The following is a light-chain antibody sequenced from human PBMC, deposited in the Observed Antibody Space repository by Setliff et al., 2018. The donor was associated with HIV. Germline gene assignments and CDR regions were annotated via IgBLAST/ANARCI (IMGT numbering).Light chain of an antibody. V-gene: IGLV2-14*03. CDR2: DVT. CDR3: SSYTTSSTRL. J-gene: IGLJ2*01. Sequence: QSALTQPASVSGSPGQSITISCNGTRSDVGGYNYVSWYQQHHSLGIGPKLIIYDVTNRPSGVSDRLSGSKSGNTASLTISGLQAEDEADYYCSSYTTSSTRLFGGGTK. CDR1: RSDVGGYNY.